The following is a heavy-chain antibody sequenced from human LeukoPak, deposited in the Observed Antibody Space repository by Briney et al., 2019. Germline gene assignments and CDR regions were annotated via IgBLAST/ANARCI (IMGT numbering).Heavy chain of an antibody. J-gene: IGHJ4*02. V-gene: IGHV1-46*01. CDR1: GYTFTSYY. D-gene: IGHD1-26*01. CDR2: INPSGGST. Sequence: ASVKVSCKASGYTFTSYYMHWVRQAPGQGLEWMGIINPSGGSTSYAQKFQGRVTMARDTSTSTVYMELSSVRSEDTAVYYCARDLLGGSPVRSFDYWGQGTLVTVSS. CDR3: ARDLLGGSPVRSFDY.